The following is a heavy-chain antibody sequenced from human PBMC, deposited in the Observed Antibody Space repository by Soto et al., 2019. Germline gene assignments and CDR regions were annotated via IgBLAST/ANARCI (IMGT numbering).Heavy chain of an antibody. CDR3: ARRALPQCINGVCYKDGFWDY. V-gene: IGHV4-31*03. Sequence: SETLSLTCTVSGGSVSSGGYYWSWIRQHPGTGLEWIGYIYYSGTTYFNPSLKSRASISLDTSKNEFSLKLTSVTAADTAVYYCARRALPQCINGVCYKDGFWDYWGQGXLVTVYS. CDR2: IYYSGTT. D-gene: IGHD2-8*01. J-gene: IGHJ4*02. CDR1: GGSVSSGGYY.